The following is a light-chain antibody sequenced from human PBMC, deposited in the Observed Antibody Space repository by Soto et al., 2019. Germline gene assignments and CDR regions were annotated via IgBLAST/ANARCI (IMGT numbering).Light chain of an antibody. CDR1: QGISSY. CDR2: AAS. V-gene: IGKV1-9*01. CDR3: QKLNSYPIN. J-gene: IGKJ5*01. Sequence: DIQFTHSPSFLSASVVDRVTITFLASQGISSYLAWYQQKPGKAPKLLIYAASTLQSGVPSRFSGSGSGTEFTLTISRLQPEDFATYYCQKLNSYPINFGQGTRLEIK.